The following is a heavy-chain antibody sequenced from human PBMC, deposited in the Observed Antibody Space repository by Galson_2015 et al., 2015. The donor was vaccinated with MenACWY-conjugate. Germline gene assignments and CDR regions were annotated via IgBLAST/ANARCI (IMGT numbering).Heavy chain of an antibody. CDR3: AKEAGWGSGTYLDY. V-gene: IGHV3-23*01. CDR1: GFTFSSYA. D-gene: IGHD1-26*01. CDR2: IRGSGDNT. J-gene: IGHJ4*02. Sequence: SLRLSCAASGFTFSSYAMSWVRQAPGKGLEWVSAIRGSGDNTYYADSVKGRFTISRDNSKNTLYLQMNSLRAEDTAVYYCAKEAGWGSGTYLDYWGQETLVTVSS.